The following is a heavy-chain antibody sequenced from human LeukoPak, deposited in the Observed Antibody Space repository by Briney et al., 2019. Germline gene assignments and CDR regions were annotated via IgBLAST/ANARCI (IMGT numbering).Heavy chain of an antibody. D-gene: IGHD3-10*01. Sequence: GGSLRLSCAASGFTFSTYGMTWVRQAPGKGLEWVSAISGSAATTFYADSVKGRFTISRDNSKNTLYLQMNSLRAEDTAVYYCAKRGPGSPQSGKYYFDYWGQGTLVTVSS. V-gene: IGHV3-23*01. J-gene: IGHJ4*02. CDR2: ISGSAATT. CDR3: AKRGPGSPQSGKYYFDY. CDR1: GFTFSTYG.